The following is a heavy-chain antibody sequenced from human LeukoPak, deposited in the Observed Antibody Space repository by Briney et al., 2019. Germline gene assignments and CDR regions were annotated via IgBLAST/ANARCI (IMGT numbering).Heavy chain of an antibody. CDR2: IYTSGST. Sequence: KPSQTLSLTCTVSGGSISSGSYYWSWIRQPAGKGLEWIGRIYTSGSTNYNPSLKSRVTISVDTSKNQFSLKLSSVTAADTAVYYCAREGPEGPGYSYGYAYWYYYYMDVWGKGTTVTVSS. J-gene: IGHJ6*03. CDR3: AREGPEGPGYSYGYAYWYYYYMDV. V-gene: IGHV4-61*02. D-gene: IGHD5-18*01. CDR1: GGSISSGSYY.